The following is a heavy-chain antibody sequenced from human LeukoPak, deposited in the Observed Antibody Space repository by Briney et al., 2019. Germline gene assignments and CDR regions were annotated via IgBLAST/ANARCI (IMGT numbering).Heavy chain of an antibody. J-gene: IGHJ4*02. CDR3: VERATYSSGPGRGY. CDR2: IRYDGSNK. V-gene: IGHV3-30*02. CDR1: GFTFSSYD. Sequence: GGSLRLSCAASGFTFSSYDMHWVRQAPGKGLEWVAFIRYDGSNKYYADSVKGRFTISRDNSKNTLYLQMNSLRAEDTAVYYCVERATYSSGPGRGYWGQGTLVTVSS. D-gene: IGHD6-19*01.